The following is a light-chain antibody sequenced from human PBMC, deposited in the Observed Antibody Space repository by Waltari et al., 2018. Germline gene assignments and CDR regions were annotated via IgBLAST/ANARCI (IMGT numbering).Light chain of an antibody. Sequence: EIVLTQSPGTLSLSPGERATLSCMASQSVSRNLAWYQQKTGHAPKLLIYGASIRATGIPDRFTGSGSGTDFSLTISSLEPEDFAIYFCQHYVRLPATFGQGTKVEIK. CDR1: QSVSRN. J-gene: IGKJ1*01. V-gene: IGKV3-20*01. CDR3: QHYVRLPAT. CDR2: GAS.